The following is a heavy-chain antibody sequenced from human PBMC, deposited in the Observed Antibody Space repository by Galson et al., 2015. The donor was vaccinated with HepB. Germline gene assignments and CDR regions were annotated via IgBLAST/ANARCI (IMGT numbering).Heavy chain of an antibody. Sequence: SVKVSCKASGGTFSSYAISWVRQAPGQGLEWMGGIIPIFGTANYAQKFQGRVTITADESTSTAYMELSSLRSEDTAVYYCARGARQDYYYGSGSYGFYFDYWGQGTLVTVSS. V-gene: IGHV1-69*13. CDR3: ARGARQDYYYGSGSYGFYFDY. J-gene: IGHJ4*02. CDR1: GGTFSSYA. D-gene: IGHD3-10*01. CDR2: IIPIFGTA.